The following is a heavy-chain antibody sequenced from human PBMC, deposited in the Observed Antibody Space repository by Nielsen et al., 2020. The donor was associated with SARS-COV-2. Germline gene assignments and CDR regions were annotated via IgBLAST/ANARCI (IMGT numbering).Heavy chain of an antibody. V-gene: IGHV3-23*01. CDR3: AKDLERYGDYVLRGVGDAFDI. D-gene: IGHD4-17*01. Sequence: GGSLRLSCAASGFTLSSYAMSWVRQAPGKGLEWVSAISGSGGSTYYADSVKGRFTISRDNSKNTLYLQMNSLRAEDTAVYYCAKDLERYGDYVLRGVGDAFDIWGQGTMVTVSS. J-gene: IGHJ3*02. CDR1: GFTLSSYA. CDR2: ISGSGGST.